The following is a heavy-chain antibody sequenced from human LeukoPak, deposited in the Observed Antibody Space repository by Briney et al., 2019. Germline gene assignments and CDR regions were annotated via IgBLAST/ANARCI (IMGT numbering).Heavy chain of an antibody. J-gene: IGHJ4*02. D-gene: IGHD3-3*01. CDR2: IRGESDYI. CDR1: EFVFSTYY. V-gene: IGHV3-21*06. Sequence: GGSLRLSCAASEFVFSTYYMHWVCQAPGKGLEWVSSIRGESDYIYYRDSVKGRFTISRDNAKNSLYLQMNRLRVEDTAVYFCVREHYDFFLDYWGQGTLVTVSS. CDR3: VREHYDFFLDY.